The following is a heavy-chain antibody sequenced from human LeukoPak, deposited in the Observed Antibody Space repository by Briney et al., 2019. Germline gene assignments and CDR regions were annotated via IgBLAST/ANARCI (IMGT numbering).Heavy chain of an antibody. CDR2: ISGSGVGT. CDR1: GFTFSSYT. Sequence: GGSLRLSCAASGFTFSSYTMNWVRQAPGKGLEWVSAISGSGVGTYYADSVRGRFTISRDNSWNTLYLQMSSLRAEDTAVYYCAKDQVISGSEASDIWGQGTMVTVSS. V-gene: IGHV3-23*01. D-gene: IGHD2-21*01. J-gene: IGHJ3*02. CDR3: AKDQVISGSEASDI.